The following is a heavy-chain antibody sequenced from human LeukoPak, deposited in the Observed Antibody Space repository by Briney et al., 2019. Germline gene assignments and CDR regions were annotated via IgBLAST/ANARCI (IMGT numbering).Heavy chain of an antibody. CDR1: GGSISSYY. CDR2: IYTSGST. D-gene: IGHD5-24*01. Sequence: PSETLSLTCTVSGGSISSYYWSWIRQPPGKGLEWIGYIYTSGSTNYNPSLKSRVTISVDTSKNQFSLKLSSVTAADTAVYYCARVFVETVNGKYYYYYMDVWGKGTTVTVSS. J-gene: IGHJ6*03. V-gene: IGHV4-4*09. CDR3: ARVFVETVNGKYYYYYMDV.